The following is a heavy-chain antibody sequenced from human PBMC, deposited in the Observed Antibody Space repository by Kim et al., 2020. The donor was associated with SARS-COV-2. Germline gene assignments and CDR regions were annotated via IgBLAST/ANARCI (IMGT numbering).Heavy chain of an antibody. CDR2: T. J-gene: IGHJ4*02. Sequence: TADAASVKGRFTISRDDSKSIAYLQMNSLKTEDTAVYYCTAGYSSGWYAYWGQGTLVTVSS. D-gene: IGHD6-19*01. CDR3: TAGYSSGWYAY. V-gene: IGHV3-49*02.